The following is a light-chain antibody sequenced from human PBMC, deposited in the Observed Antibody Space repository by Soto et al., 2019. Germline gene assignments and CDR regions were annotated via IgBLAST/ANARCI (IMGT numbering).Light chain of an antibody. CDR3: LQRGDWPPLT. CDR2: DAS. Sequence: EIVLTQSPATLSLSPGERATLSCRASQSVGSSLAWYQQKPGQAPRLLIYDASNRATGIPARFSGSGSGTDFTLTISRPESEGFAVYSLLQRGDWPPLTFGQGTKVEIK. V-gene: IGKV3-11*01. J-gene: IGKJ1*01. CDR1: QSVGSS.